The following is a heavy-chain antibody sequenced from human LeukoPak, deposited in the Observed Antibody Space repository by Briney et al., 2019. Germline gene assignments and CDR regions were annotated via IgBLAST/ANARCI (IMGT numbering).Heavy chain of an antibody. V-gene: IGHV4-38-2*02. CDR2: DYPSATT. J-gene: IGHJ3*02. CDR1: GYSMGGGYY. D-gene: IGHD6-19*01. Sequence: SETLSLTCTVSGYSMGGGYYWGWIRQPPGRGLEWIASDYPSATTYYNPSLKSRATILLDTSKKEFSLRLTSLTAADTAVHYCARQIAVSGDWAFDIWGQGTMVTVSS. CDR3: ARQIAVSGDWAFDI.